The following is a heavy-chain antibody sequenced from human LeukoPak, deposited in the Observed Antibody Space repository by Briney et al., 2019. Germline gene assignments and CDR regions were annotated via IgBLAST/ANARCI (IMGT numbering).Heavy chain of an antibody. V-gene: IGHV4-34*01. D-gene: IGHD3-10*01. CDR3: ARGLGGSGKQGIMDY. J-gene: IGHJ4*02. Sequence: SETLSLTCAVYGGSFSGYYWSWIRHPPEKGLEWIGEINHSGSTNYNPSLKSRVTISVDTPKNQFSLKLSSVTAADTAVFYCARGLGGSGKQGIMDYWGQGTLVTVSS. CDR2: INHSGST. CDR1: GGSFSGYY.